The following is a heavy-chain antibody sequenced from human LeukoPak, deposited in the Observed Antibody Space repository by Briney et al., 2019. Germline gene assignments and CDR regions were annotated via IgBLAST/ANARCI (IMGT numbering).Heavy chain of an antibody. Sequence: GGSLRLSCAASGFTFDDYAMYWVRQAPGKGLGWVSGISWNSGSIGHADSVKGRFTISRDNAKNSLYLQMNSLRAEDMALYYCAARAAAGTGEDDAFDIWGQGTMVTVSS. CDR2: ISWNSGSI. J-gene: IGHJ3*02. CDR1: GFTFDDYA. CDR3: AARAAAGTGEDDAFDI. V-gene: IGHV3-9*03. D-gene: IGHD6-13*01.